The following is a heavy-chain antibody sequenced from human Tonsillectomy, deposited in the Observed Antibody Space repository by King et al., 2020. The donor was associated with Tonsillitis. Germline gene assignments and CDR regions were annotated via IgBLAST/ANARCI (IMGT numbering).Heavy chain of an antibody. CDR3: GKYEGGVFDS. V-gene: IGHV4-31*03. CDR1: GGSISGGDYY. D-gene: IGHD2-15*01. CDR2: IYDSENT. Sequence: VQLQESGPGLVKPSQTLSLTCNVSGGSISGGDYYWSWIRQHPGKGLEWIGYIYDSENTYYNPSLKSRLAISVDTSNNQFSLKLGSVTAADTAVYYCGKYEGGVFDSWGQGTLVTVSS. J-gene: IGHJ5*01.